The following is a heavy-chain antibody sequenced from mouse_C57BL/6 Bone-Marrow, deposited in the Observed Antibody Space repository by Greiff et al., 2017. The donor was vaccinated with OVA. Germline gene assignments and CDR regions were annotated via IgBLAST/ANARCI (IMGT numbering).Heavy chain of an antibody. Sequence: EVKVVESGGGLVKPGGSLKLSCAASGFTFSSYAMSWVRQTPEKRLEWVATISDGGSYTYYPDNVKGRFTISRDNAKNNLYLQMSHLKSEETAVYYCARGGYSNFYAMDYWGQGTSVTVSS. V-gene: IGHV5-4*03. CDR1: GFTFSSYA. J-gene: IGHJ4*01. D-gene: IGHD2-5*01. CDR2: ISDGGSYT. CDR3: ARGGYSNFYAMDY.